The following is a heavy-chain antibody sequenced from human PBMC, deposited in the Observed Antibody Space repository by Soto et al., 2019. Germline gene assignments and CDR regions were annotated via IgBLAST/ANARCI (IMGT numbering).Heavy chain of an antibody. Sequence: QVQLVQSGAEVKKPGASVKVSCKASGYTFTNFGISWVRQAPGQGLEWMGWISAYNGNTNYAQNFQGRVTMTTDTTTRRAYMELRSRRSDETAGYYWERGGTPIDYWGQGTLVTDSS. J-gene: IGHJ4*02. D-gene: IGHD3-16*01. V-gene: IGHV1-18*01. CDR3: ERGGTPIDY. CDR2: ISAYNGNT. CDR1: GYTFTNFG.